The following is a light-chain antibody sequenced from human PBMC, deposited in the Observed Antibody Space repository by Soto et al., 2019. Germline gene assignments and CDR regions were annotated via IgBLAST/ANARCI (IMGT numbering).Light chain of an antibody. Sequence: QSVLTQPASVSGSPGQSITISCTGTISDVGGYNYVSWYQQLPGKAPQLMIYDVSNRNSGVSNRFSGSKSGNTASLTISGLQAEDEADYYCSSYTSSSSYVVATGTKLTVL. CDR1: ISDVGGYNY. CDR2: DVS. V-gene: IGLV2-14*01. J-gene: IGLJ1*01. CDR3: SSYTSSSSYV.